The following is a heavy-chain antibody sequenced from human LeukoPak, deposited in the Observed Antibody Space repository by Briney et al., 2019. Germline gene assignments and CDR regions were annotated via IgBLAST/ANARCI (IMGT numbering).Heavy chain of an antibody. CDR2: IKQDGSEK. Sequence: GGSLRLSCAASGFTFSSYWMSWVRQAPGKGLEWVANIKQDGSEKYYVDSVKGRFTISRDNAKNSLYLRMNSLRAEDTAVYYCARDNWAYSYDSSGYYVGDAFDIWGQGTMVTVSS. CDR1: GFTFSSYW. D-gene: IGHD3-22*01. V-gene: IGHV3-7*01. J-gene: IGHJ3*02. CDR3: ARDNWAYSYDSSGYYVGDAFDI.